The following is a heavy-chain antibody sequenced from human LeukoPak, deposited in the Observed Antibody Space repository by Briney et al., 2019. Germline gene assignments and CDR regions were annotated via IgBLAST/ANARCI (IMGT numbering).Heavy chain of an antibody. V-gene: IGHV3-9*01. D-gene: IGHD3-22*01. CDR1: GFTFDDYA. J-gene: IGHJ4*02. Sequence: GGSLRLSCAASGFTFDDYAMHWVRQAPGKGLEWVSGISWNSGSIGYADSVKGRFTISRDNAKNSLYLQMNSLRAEDTALYYCAKDMRWDYGSSGLLDYWGQGTLVTVPS. CDR3: AKDMRWDYGSSGLLDY. CDR2: ISWNSGSI.